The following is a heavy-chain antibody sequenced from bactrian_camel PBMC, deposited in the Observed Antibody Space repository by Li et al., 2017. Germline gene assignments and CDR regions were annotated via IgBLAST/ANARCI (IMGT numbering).Heavy chain of an antibody. J-gene: IGHJ4*01. CDR3: SAALCTGGPMGPHY. CDR2: ISPGGSRT. Sequence: QLVESGGGSVRAGGSLRLSCQVSGRPDSRSCMGWFRQVSGKERERVAAISPGGSRTYYADSVKGRFTNSQDNAKNTLYLQMNRLILEDTAMYICSAALCTGGPMGPHYWGQGTQVTVS. CDR1: GRPDSRSC. D-gene: IGHD7*01. V-gene: IGHV3S54*01.